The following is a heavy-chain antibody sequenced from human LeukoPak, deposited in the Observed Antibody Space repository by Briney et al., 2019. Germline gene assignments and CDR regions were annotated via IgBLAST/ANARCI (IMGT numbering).Heavy chain of an antibody. J-gene: IGHJ4*02. CDR2: IYTSGST. CDR1: GGSISSYY. Sequence: KTSETLSLTCTVSGGSISSYYWSWIRQPAGKGLEWIGRIYTSGSTNYNPSLKSRVTMSVDTSKNQFSLKLSSVTAADTAVYYCARASIAVAGTPPYFDYWGQGTLVTVSS. V-gene: IGHV4-4*07. D-gene: IGHD6-19*01. CDR3: ARASIAVAGTPPYFDY.